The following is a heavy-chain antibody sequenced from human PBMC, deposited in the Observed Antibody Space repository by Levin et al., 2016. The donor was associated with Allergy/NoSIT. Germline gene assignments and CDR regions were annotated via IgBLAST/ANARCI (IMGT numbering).Heavy chain of an antibody. J-gene: IGHJ6*02. D-gene: IGHD3-10*01. Sequence: GESLKISCQSSGDSLTSYWIAWVRQMPGKGLEWMGIIYPGDSDTRYSPSFEGQVAISADTSINTAYLQWSSLKASDTAMYYCAGLHGSGGHYKALDYYNMDVWGQGTTVTVSS. CDR1: GDSLTSYW. V-gene: IGHV5-51*01. CDR3: AGLHGSGGHYKALDYYNMDV. CDR2: IYPGDSDT.